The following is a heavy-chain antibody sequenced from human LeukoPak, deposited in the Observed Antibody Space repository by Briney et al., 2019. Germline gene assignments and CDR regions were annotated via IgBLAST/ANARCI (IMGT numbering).Heavy chain of an antibody. CDR2: ISGSGGST. CDR3: AKDRGYCSGGSCYAGFDY. CDR1: GFTFSSYA. J-gene: IGHJ4*02. Sequence: GGSLRLSCAASGFTFSSYAMSWVRQAPGKGLEWVSAISGSGGSTYYADSVKGRFTIPRDNSKNTLYLQMNSLRAEDTAVYYCAKDRGYCSGGSCYAGFDYWGQGTLVTVSS. V-gene: IGHV3-23*01. D-gene: IGHD2-15*01.